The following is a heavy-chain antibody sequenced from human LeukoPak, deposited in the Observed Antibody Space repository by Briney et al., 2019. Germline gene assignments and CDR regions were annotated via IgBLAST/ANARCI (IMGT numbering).Heavy chain of an antibody. CDR1: GGSISSYY. J-gene: IGHJ4*02. CDR3: ARHPYSGSSPGSSFDY. CDR2: IYTSGSI. Sequence: KPSETLSLTCTVSGGSISSYYWSWIRQPPGKGLEWIWYIYTSGSINYNPSLKSRVTISVDTSKNQFSLKLNSVTAADTAVYYCARHPYSGSSPGSSFDYWGQGTLVTVSS. D-gene: IGHD1-26*01. V-gene: IGHV4-4*09.